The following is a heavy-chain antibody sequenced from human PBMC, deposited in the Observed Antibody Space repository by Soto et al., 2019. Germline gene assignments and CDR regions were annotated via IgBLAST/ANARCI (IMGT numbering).Heavy chain of an antibody. V-gene: IGHV3-23*01. Sequence: GGSLRLSCAASGFTFSSCAMNWVRQAPGKGLEWVSGIIGSGGSTYYADSVKGRFTISRDNSKNTVYLQMNSLRVEDTAVYYCAKDYDFWSGYFTGSEYWGQGTLVTVSS. CDR3: AKDYDFWSGYFTGSEY. D-gene: IGHD3-3*01. J-gene: IGHJ4*02. CDR1: GFTFSSCA. CDR2: IIGSGGST.